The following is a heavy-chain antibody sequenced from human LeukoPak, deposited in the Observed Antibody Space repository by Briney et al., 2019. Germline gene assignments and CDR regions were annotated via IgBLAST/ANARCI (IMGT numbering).Heavy chain of an antibody. Sequence: PGGSLRLSCAASGFTFSSYAMSWVRQAPGKGLEWVSAISGSGGSTYYADSVKGRFTISRDNSKNTLYLQMNSLRAEDTAVYYCAKGDLLWFGELLYGGYYFDYWGQGTLVTVSS. CDR1: GFTFSSYA. D-gene: IGHD3-10*01. V-gene: IGHV3-23*01. CDR3: AKGDLLWFGELLYGGYYFDY. CDR2: ISGSGGST. J-gene: IGHJ4*02.